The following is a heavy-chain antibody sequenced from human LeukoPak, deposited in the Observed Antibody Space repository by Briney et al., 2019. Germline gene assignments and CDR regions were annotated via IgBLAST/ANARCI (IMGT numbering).Heavy chain of an antibody. CDR1: GGSFSGYY. V-gene: IGHV4-34*01. CDR3: ARDGRAAAGLVTQFRYFDL. J-gene: IGHJ2*01. CDR2: INHSGST. D-gene: IGHD6-13*01. Sequence: ASETLSLTCAVDGGSFSGYYWSWIRQPPGKGLEWIGEINHSGSTNYNPSLKGRVTISVDTSKNQFSLKLSSVTAADTAVYYCARDGRAAAGLVTQFRYFDLWGRGTLFPVSS.